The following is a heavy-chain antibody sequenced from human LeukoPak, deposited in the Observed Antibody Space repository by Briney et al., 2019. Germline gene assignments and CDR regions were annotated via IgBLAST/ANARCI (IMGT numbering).Heavy chain of an antibody. CDR1: GFTFSNYG. D-gene: IGHD4-23*01. Sequence: GRSLRLSCAASGFTFSNYGMHWVRQAPGKGLEWVAVISYDGSNKYYADSVKGRFTISRDSSKNTLYLQMNSLRAEDTAVYYCAKDLGDYDGNSDLNYWGQGTLVTVSS. J-gene: IGHJ4*02. CDR3: AKDLGDYDGNSDLNY. V-gene: IGHV3-30*18. CDR2: ISYDGSNK.